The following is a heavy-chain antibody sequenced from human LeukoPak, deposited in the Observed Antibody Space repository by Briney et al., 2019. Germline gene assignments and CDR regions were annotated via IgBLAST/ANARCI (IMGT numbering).Heavy chain of an antibody. Sequence: PGEFLKISSNGSGYSFTNYWIGWVRPMPGKRLEWLGIIYPGDSDTRYSPSFQGQVTISADKSISTAYLQWSSLRDSDTAMYYCARGYSSSSWWFDPWGQGTLVTVSS. J-gene: IGHJ5*02. CDR3: ARGYSSSSWWFDP. V-gene: IGHV5-51*01. CDR1: GYSFTNYW. D-gene: IGHD6-6*01. CDR2: IYPGDSDT.